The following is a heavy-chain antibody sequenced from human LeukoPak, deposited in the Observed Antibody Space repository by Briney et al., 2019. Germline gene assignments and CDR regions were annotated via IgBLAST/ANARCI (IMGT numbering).Heavy chain of an antibody. CDR2: IYYSGST. CDR3: ARGLYSSSWYGGTAYYYYGMDV. CDR1: GGSISSYY. J-gene: IGHJ6*02. Sequence: PSETLSLTCTVSGGSISSYYWSWIRQPPGKGLEWIGYIYYSGSTNYNPSLKSRVTISVDTSKNQFSLKLSSVTAADTAVYYCARGLYSSSWYGGTAYYYYGMDVWGQGTTVTVSS. V-gene: IGHV4-59*01. D-gene: IGHD6-13*01.